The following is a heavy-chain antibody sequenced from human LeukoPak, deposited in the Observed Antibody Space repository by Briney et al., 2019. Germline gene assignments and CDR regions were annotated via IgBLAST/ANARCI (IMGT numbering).Heavy chain of an antibody. CDR3: ARDFRLPRPGYHYGMDV. J-gene: IGHJ6*02. V-gene: IGHV1-2*02. CDR1: GYTFTGYY. D-gene: IGHD6-6*01. Sequence: ASVKVSCKASGYTFTGYYMHWVRQAPGQGLEWMGWINPNSGGTNYAQKFQGRVTMTRDTSISTAYMELSRLRSDDTAVYYCARDFRLPRPGYHYGMDVWGQGTTVTVSS. CDR2: INPNSGGT.